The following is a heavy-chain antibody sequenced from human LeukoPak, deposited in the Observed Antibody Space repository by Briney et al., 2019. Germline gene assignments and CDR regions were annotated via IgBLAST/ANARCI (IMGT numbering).Heavy chain of an antibody. CDR2: IYYSGST. CDR1: GGSISSGGYY. Sequence: PSQTLSLTCTVSGGSISSGGYYWSWIRQHPGKGLEWIGYIYYSGSTYYNPSLKSRVTISVDTSKNQFSLKLSSVTAADTAVYYCASTQYCSGGSCYPDWGQGTLVTVSS. D-gene: IGHD2-15*01. V-gene: IGHV4-31*03. J-gene: IGHJ4*02. CDR3: ASTQYCSGGSCYPD.